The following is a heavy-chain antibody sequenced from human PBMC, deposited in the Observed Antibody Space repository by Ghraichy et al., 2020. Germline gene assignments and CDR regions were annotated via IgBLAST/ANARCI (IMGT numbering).Heavy chain of an antibody. CDR1: GGTFSSYA. D-gene: IGHD1-26*01. CDR3: ARFEIVGAKSFDY. J-gene: IGHJ4*02. CDR2: IIPIFGTA. Sequence: SVKVSCKASGGTFSSYAISWVRQAPGPGLEWMGGIIPIFGTANYAQKFQGRVTITADESTSTAYMELSSLRSEDTAVYYCARFEIVGAKSFDYWGQGTLVTVSS. V-gene: IGHV1-69*13.